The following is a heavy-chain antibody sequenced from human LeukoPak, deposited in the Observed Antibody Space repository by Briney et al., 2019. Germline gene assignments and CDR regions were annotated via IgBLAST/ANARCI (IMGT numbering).Heavy chain of an antibody. V-gene: IGHV3-11*04. J-gene: IGHJ4*02. CDR2: ISSSGSTI. Sequence: PGGSLRLSCAASGFTFSDYYMSWLRQAPGKGLEWVSYISSSGSTIYYADSVKGRFTISRDNAKNSLYLQMNSLRAEDTAVYYWATQLTYYDFWSGPRGHFDYWGQGTLVTVSS. CDR1: GFTFSDYY. CDR3: ATQLTYYDFWSGPRGHFDY. D-gene: IGHD3-3*01.